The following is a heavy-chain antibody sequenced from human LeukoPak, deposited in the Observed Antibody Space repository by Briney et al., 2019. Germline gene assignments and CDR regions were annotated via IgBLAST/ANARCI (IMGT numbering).Heavy chain of an antibody. CDR1: GFRVSDYY. CDR3: ARDRAALQDWVEFDP. Sequence: PGGSLRLSCAVSGFRVSDYYMSWDRQAPGKGLEWVGLIRDSGEAFYADFVRGRFAISRDESENTLYLQMNSLRVEDTAVYFCARDRAALQDWVEFDPWGQGTPVIVSS. CDR2: IRDSGEA. V-gene: IGHV3-66*03. J-gene: IGHJ5*02. D-gene: IGHD3/OR15-3a*01.